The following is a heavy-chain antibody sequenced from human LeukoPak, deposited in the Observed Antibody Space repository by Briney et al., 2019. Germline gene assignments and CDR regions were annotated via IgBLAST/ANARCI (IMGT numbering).Heavy chain of an antibody. J-gene: IGHJ6*03. V-gene: IGHV4-59*10. D-gene: IGHD3-10*01. CDR2: ISTSGTI. CDR3: VGNYYMDV. CDR1: GGSFSGYY. Sequence: SETLSLTCAVYGGSFSGYYWSWIRQPAGRGLEWIGRISTSGTINYNPSLKSRVTVSVDTSKNQFSLKLSSVTAADTAVYYCVGNYYMDVWGKGTTVTVSS.